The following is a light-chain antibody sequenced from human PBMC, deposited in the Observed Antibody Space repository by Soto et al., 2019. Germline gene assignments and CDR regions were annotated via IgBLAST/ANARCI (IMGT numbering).Light chain of an antibody. J-gene: IGKJ1*01. CDR3: QQYYSYPQT. V-gene: IGKV1-8*01. Sequence: AIRMTQSPSSFSASTGDRVTITCRASQGTSSYLAWYQQKPGKAPKLLIYAASTLQIGVPSRFSGSGSGTDFTLTISCLQSEDFATYYCQQYYSYPQTFGQGTKVDIK. CDR2: AAS. CDR1: QGTSSY.